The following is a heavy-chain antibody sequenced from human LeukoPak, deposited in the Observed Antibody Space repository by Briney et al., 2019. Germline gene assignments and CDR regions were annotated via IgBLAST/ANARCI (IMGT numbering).Heavy chain of an antibody. D-gene: IGHD4-17*01. J-gene: IGHJ4*02. CDR2: IYYSGST. Sequence: PETPSLTCTVSGGSISTNNYYWGWIRQSPGKGLEWIGSIYYSGSTYDNPSLRSRVTISVDTSKNQFSLKVTSVTAADTAVYYCARLNYGDGDYWGQATLPTVSS. CDR3: ARLNYGDGDY. CDR1: GGSISTNNYY. V-gene: IGHV4-39*01.